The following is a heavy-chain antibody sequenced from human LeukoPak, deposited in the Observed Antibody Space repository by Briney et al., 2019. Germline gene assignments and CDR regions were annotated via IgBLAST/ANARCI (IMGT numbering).Heavy chain of an antibody. CDR2: IYYSGVT. Sequence: SETLSLNCTVSGASLSSYYWSWIRVPPGKGLEWIGSIYYSGVTNFNPSLKRRIAMSVDTSRNLFSLKLSSVTAADTAVYYCARREGSHYSVDIWGQGTTVTVSS. J-gene: IGHJ6*02. CDR1: GASLSSYY. V-gene: IGHV4-59*08. D-gene: IGHD5-12*01. CDR3: ARREGSHYSVDI.